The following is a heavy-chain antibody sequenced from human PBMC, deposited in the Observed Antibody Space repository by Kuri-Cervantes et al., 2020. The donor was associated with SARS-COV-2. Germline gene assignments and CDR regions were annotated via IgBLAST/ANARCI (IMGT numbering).Heavy chain of an antibody. CDR1: GFTVSSNY. CDR3: ATGPLDY. J-gene: IGHJ4*01. Sequence: ETLSLTCAASGFTVSSNYMSWVRQAPGKGLEWVGRIYSESDAAQYAAPDGGTTDYAAPMKDRFIISRDDSKNTLFLQMNFLQTEDTAVYYCATGPLDYWGHGTLVTVSS. CDR2: IYSESDAAQYAAPDGGTT. V-gene: IGHV3-15*01.